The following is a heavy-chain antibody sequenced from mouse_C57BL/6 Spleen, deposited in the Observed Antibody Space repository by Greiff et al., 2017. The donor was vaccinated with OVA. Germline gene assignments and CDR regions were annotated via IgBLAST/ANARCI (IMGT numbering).Heavy chain of an antibody. D-gene: IGHD2-3*01. CDR2: ISSGGSYT. CDR3: ANDGYGAMDY. Sequence: EVQGVESGGDLVKPGGSLKLSCAASGFTFSSYGMSWVRQTPDKRLEWVANISSGGSYTYYPDSVKGRYTISRDNAKNTLYLQMSSLKSEDTAMYYCANDGYGAMDYWGQGTSVTVSS. J-gene: IGHJ4*01. CDR1: GFTFSSYG. V-gene: IGHV5-6*01.